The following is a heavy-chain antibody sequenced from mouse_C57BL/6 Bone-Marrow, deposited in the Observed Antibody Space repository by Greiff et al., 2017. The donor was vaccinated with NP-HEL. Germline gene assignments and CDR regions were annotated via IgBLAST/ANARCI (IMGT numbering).Heavy chain of an antibody. CDR3: AKGGYQYYFDY. CDR2: ISSGSSTI. CDR1: GFTFSDYG. Sequence: VQLQQSGGGLVKPGGSLKLSCAASGFTFSDYGMHWVRQAPEKGLEWVAYISSGSSTIYYADTVKGRFTISRDNAKNTLFLQMTSLRSEDTAMYYCAKGGYQYYFDYWGQGTTLTVSS. J-gene: IGHJ2*01. D-gene: IGHD2-2*01. V-gene: IGHV5-17*01.